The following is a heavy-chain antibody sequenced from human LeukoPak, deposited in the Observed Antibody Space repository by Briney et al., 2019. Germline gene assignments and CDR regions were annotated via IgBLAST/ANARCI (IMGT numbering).Heavy chain of an antibody. CDR2: ISSSSTI. CDR1: GFTLSSYS. J-gene: IGHJ4*02. Sequence: GGSLRLSCAASGFTLSSYSMNWVRQAPGKELEWVSYISSSSTIYYADSVKGRFTISRDNSKGTVYLQMNSLRPEDTAVYYCAKDDAWLQYGNWGRGTLVTVSS. CDR3: AKDDAWLQYGN. D-gene: IGHD5-24*01. V-gene: IGHV3-48*01.